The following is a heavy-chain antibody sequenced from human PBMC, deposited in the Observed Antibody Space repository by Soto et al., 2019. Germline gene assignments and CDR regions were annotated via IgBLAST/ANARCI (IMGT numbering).Heavy chain of an antibody. Sequence: SETLPLTCTVSGGSISSYYWSWIRQPPGKGLEWIGYIYYSGSTNYNPSLKSRVTISVDTSKNQFSLKLSSVTAADTAVYYCARATTKRGDTAMVSAFDYWGQGTLVTVSS. J-gene: IGHJ4*02. CDR3: ARATTKRGDTAMVSAFDY. CDR2: IYYSGST. CDR1: GGSISSYY. V-gene: IGHV4-59*01. D-gene: IGHD5-18*01.